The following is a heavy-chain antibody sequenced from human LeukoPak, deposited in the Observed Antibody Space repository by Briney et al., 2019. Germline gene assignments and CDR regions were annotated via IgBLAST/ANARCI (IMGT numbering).Heavy chain of an antibody. J-gene: IGHJ5*02. CDR1: GGSISSSIYY. Sequence: SETLSLTCTVSGGSISSSIYYWGWIRQSPGKGLEWIGSIYYSGSTNYNPSLKSRVTISVDTSKNQFSLKLSSVTAADTAVYYCARGRIQLWFRPNWFDPWGQGTLVTVSS. V-gene: IGHV4-39*07. D-gene: IGHD5-18*01. CDR2: IYYSGST. CDR3: ARGRIQLWFRPNWFDP.